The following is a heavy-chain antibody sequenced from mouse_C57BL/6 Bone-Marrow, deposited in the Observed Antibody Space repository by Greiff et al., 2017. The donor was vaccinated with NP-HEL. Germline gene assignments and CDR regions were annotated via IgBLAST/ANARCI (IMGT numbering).Heavy chain of an antibody. D-gene: IGHD3-2*01. CDR3: ARQGMTGAMDY. V-gene: IGHV5-15*01. CDR2: ISNLAYSI. CDR1: GFTFSDYG. J-gene: IGHJ4*01. Sequence: EVQGVESGGGLVQPGGSLKLSCAASGFTFSDYGMAWVRQAPRKGPEWVAFISNLAYSIYYADTVTGRFTISRENAKNTLYLEMSSLRSEDTAMYYCARQGMTGAMDYWGQGTSVTVSS.